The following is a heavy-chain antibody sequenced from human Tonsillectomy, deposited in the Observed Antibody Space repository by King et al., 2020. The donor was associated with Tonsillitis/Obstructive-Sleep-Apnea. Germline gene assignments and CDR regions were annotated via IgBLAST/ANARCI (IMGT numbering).Heavy chain of an antibody. CDR2: INPNSGGT. J-gene: IGHJ4*02. Sequence: VQLVQSGAEMKKPGASVKVSCKPSGYIFTAYYIHWVRQAPGQGLEWMGWINPNSGGTNYAHNLQGRVTMTGDTSINTAYMELSRLTSDDTAIYYCARDPPIAVTATGKYWGQGTLVTVSS. V-gene: IGHV1-2*02. D-gene: IGHD6-19*01. CDR3: ARDPPIAVTATGKY. CDR1: GYIFTAYY.